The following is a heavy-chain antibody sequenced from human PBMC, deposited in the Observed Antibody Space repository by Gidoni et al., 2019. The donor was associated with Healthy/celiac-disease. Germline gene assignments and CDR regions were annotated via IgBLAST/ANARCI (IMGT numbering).Heavy chain of an antibody. CDR1: GYTFSSYG. D-gene: IGHD5-12*01. CDR3: ARDRAFVDIVATIGPDY. Sequence: QVQLVQSGAEVKKPGASVKVSCKASGYTFSSYGITWVRQAPGQGLEWMGWISAYNHNTNYAQKLQGRVTMTTDTSTSTVYMELRSLRSDDTAVYYCARDRAFVDIVATIGPDYWGQGTLVTVSS. J-gene: IGHJ4*02. V-gene: IGHV1-18*01. CDR2: ISAYNHNT.